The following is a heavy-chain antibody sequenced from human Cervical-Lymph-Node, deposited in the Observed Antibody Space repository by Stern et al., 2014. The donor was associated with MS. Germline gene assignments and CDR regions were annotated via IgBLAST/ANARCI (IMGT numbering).Heavy chain of an antibody. D-gene: IGHD3-10*01. Sequence: VQLVQSGAEVKKPGESLKLSCKGSGYNFASYWIGWVRQVPGKGLEWMGIIYPDDSDARYTPSFQGQVTMSAEKSIVTAFLQWSSLKASDTAFYFCARKGTYGLDYWGQGALVTVSS. CDR3: ARKGTYGLDY. J-gene: IGHJ4*02. V-gene: IGHV5-51*01. CDR2: IYPDDSDA. CDR1: GYNFASYW.